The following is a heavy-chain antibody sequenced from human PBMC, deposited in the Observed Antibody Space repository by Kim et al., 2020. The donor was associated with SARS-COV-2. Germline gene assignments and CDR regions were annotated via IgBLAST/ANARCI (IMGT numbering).Heavy chain of an antibody. V-gene: IGHV4-31*03. D-gene: IGHD3-16*01. J-gene: IGHJ6*02. CDR1: GGSISSGGYY. CDR2: INCSGST. Sequence: SETLSLTCTVSGGSISSGGYYWIWIRPHPGKGLEWIGYINCSGSTYSNPSLKSRVTISVDTTKNQFSLKLISVTAADTAVYYCASDRRMGVSDYYSYGMDVWGQGTTVTVSS. CDR3: ASDRRMGVSDYYSYGMDV.